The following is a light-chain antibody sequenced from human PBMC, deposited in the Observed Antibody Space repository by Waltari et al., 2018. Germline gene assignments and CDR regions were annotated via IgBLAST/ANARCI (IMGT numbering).Light chain of an antibody. CDR1: QSVSRT. Sequence: EIVLTQSPGTLSLSPGERATLSCRASQSVSRTLAWYQQKPGQAPRLLIYGASTRATGIPERFNGGGSGTDFSLTISRLEPEDFAVYYCQHYVRLPVTFGQGTKVEIK. V-gene: IGKV3-20*01. J-gene: IGKJ1*01. CDR3: QHYVRLPVT. CDR2: GAS.